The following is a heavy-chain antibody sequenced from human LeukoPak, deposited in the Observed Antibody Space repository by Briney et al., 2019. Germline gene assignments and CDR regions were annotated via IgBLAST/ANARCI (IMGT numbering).Heavy chain of an antibody. CDR3: ARSIVGATPWFDP. CDR1: GFTFSSYS. Sequence: PGGSLRLSCAASGFTFSSYSMNWVRQAPGKGLEWVSSISSSSSYIYYADSVKGRFTNSRDNAKNSLYLQMNSLRAEDTAVYYCARSIVGATPWFDPWGQGTLVTVSS. V-gene: IGHV3-21*01. J-gene: IGHJ5*02. D-gene: IGHD1-26*01. CDR2: ISSSSSYI.